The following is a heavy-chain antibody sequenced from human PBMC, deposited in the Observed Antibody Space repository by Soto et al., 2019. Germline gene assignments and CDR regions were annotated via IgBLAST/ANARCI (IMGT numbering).Heavy chain of an antibody. D-gene: IGHD6-6*01. CDR3: ARGRPDGARLDP. Sequence: PSETLSLTCTVSGGSISSGDYYWSWIRQPPGKGLEWIGYIYYSGSTYYNPSLKSRVTISVDTSKNQFSLKLSSVTAADTAVYYWARGRPDGARLDPWGQGTLVTVSS. CDR2: IYYSGST. J-gene: IGHJ5*02. CDR1: GGSISSGDYY. V-gene: IGHV4-30-4*01.